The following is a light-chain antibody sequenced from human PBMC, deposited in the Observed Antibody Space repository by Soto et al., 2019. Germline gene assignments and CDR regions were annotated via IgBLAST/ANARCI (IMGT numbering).Light chain of an antibody. J-gene: IGLJ3*02. CDR2: DNT. V-gene: IGLV1-40*01. CDR1: SSDIGAGYR. CDR3: QSFDSSLSWV. Sequence: QSVLTQPPSVSGAPGERVTISCTGSSSDIGAGYRVRWYQQVPGTAPKLLIYDNTNRPSGVSVRFSGSKSGTSASLAISGLQAEDEADYYCQSFDSSLSWVFGGGTKLTVL.